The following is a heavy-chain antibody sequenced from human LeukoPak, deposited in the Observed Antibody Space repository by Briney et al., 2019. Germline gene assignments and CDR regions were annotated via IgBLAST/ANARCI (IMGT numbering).Heavy chain of an antibody. Sequence: ASVKVSCKVSGYTLTELSMHWVRQAPGKGLEWMGGFDPEDGETIYAQKFQGRVTMTEDTSTDTAYMELSSLRSEDTAVYYCATLPITMVRGVIIGDEYHFDYRGQRTLVTVSS. J-gene: IGHJ4*02. CDR1: GYTLTELS. CDR2: FDPEDGET. D-gene: IGHD3-10*01. CDR3: ATLPITMVRGVIIGDEYHFDY. V-gene: IGHV1-24*01.